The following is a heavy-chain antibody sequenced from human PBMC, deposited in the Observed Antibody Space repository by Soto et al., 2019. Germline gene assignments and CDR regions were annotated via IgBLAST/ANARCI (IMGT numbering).Heavy chain of an antibody. J-gene: IGHJ4*02. CDR2: INHSGST. Sequence: ETLSLTCAVYGGSFSGYYWSWIRQPPGKGLEWIGEINHSGSTNYNPSLKSRVTISVDTSKNQFSLKLSSVTAADTAVYYCARSRGRFYSSSSGPYWGQGTLVTVSS. D-gene: IGHD6-6*01. CDR3: ARSRGRFYSSSSGPY. V-gene: IGHV4-34*01. CDR1: GGSFSGYY.